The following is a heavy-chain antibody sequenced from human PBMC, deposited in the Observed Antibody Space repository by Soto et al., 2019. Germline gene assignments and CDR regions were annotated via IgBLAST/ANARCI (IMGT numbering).Heavy chain of an antibody. V-gene: IGHV3-23*01. CDR2: ISGSGGTT. J-gene: IGHJ4*02. CDR3: AKVRVATTYNFDY. Sequence: EVQLLESGGGLVQPGGSLRLSCAASGFTFSSYDVSWVRQAPGKGLEWVSVISGSGGTTDYADSVKGRFTISRDNSKNTLYLQMNSLRADDTAVYYCAKVRVATTYNFDYWGQGTLVTVSS. CDR1: GFTFSSYD. D-gene: IGHD5-12*01.